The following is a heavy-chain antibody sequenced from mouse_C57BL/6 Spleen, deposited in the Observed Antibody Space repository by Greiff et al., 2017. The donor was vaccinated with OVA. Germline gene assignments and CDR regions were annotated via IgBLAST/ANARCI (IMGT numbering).Heavy chain of an antibody. J-gene: IGHJ4*01. CDR2: IHPNSGST. D-gene: IGHD1-1*01. CDR1: GYTFTSYW. Sequence: QVQLQQPGAELVKPGASVKLSCKASGYTFTSYWMHWVKQRPGQGLEWIGMIHPNSGSTNYNEKFKSKATLTVDKSSSTAYMQRSSLTSEDSAVYYGARNYGSSPRYYAMDYWGQGTSVTVSS. V-gene: IGHV1-64*01. CDR3: ARNYGSSPRYYAMDY.